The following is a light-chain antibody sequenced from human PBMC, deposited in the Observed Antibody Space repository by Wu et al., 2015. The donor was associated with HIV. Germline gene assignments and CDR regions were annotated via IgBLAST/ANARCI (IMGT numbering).Light chain of an antibody. CDR3: QQYGGSGIT. CDR1: QSVKNN. J-gene: IGKJ5*01. Sequence: EIVMTQSPAALSVSPGERAALSCRASQSVKNNLAWYQQKPGQAPRLLIYGASSRATGIPDRFSGSGSGTDFTLTINRLEPEDFAVYYCQQYGGSGITFGQGTRLEIK. V-gene: IGKV3-20*01. CDR2: GAS.